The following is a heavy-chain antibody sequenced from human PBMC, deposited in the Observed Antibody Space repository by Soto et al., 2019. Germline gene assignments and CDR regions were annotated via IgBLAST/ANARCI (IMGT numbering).Heavy chain of an antibody. CDR2: IIPVFGIP. CDR3: AREWANSSGYRLDL. CDR1: GGNFNSFS. D-gene: IGHD3-22*01. V-gene: IGHV1-69*04. Sequence: QLVQSGAEVRKPGSSLKVSCKASGGNFNSFSVSWVRQAPGQGLEWMGNIIPVFGIPTYAQTFQGRVTISADISTNTVSLQLSILTFEDTAVYYCAREWANSSGYRLDLWGHGTLVAVSS. J-gene: IGHJ5*02.